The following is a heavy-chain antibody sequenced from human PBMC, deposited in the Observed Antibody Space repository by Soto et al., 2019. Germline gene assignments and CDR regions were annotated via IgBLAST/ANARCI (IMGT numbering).Heavy chain of an antibody. J-gene: IGHJ5*02. CDR3: ASSIVGATSAWFDP. CDR2: IIPIFGTA. Sequence: SVKGSCKASGGTFSSYAISWGRQAPGQGLEWMGGIIPIFGTANYAQKFQGRVTITADESTSTAYMELSSLRSEDTAVYYRASSIVGATSAWFDPWGQGTLVTVSS. CDR1: GGTFSSYA. D-gene: IGHD1-26*01. V-gene: IGHV1-69*13.